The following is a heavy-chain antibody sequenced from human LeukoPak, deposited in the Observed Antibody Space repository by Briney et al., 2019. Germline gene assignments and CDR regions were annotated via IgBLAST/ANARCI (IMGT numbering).Heavy chain of an antibody. D-gene: IGHD3-10*01. Sequence: ASVKVSCKVSGYTLTELSMHWVRQAPGKGLEWMGGFDPEDGETIYAQKFQGRVTMTEGTSTDTAYMELSSLRSEDTAVYYCATSSMVRGGRFDPWGQGTLVTVSS. CDR1: GYTLTELS. V-gene: IGHV1-24*01. J-gene: IGHJ5*02. CDR2: FDPEDGET. CDR3: ATSSMVRGGRFDP.